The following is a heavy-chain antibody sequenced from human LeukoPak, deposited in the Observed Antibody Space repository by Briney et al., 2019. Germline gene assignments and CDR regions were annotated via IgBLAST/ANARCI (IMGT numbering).Heavy chain of an antibody. CDR3: ATSARTYIGSSLDY. V-gene: IGHV3-74*01. D-gene: IGHD2-15*01. CDR1: GFTFSTYW. Sequence: PGGSMRLSSAASGFTFSTYWMHWVRQDPGKGLVWVSRISSDASVTSYADPVKGRFTISRDNAKNTLYLQMNSLRAEDTALYYCATSARTYIGSSLDYWGQGTLVTVSS. J-gene: IGHJ4*02. CDR2: ISSDASVT.